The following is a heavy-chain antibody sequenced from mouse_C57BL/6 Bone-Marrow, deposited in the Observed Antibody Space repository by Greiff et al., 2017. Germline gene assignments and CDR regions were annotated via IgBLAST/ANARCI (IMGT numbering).Heavy chain of an antibody. V-gene: IGHV14-4*01. Sequence: EVKLQESGAELVRPGASVKLSCTASGFNIKDDYMHWVKQRPEQGLEWIGWIDPENGDTEYASKFQGKATITADTSSNTAYLQLRSLTSEDTAVYYCTTLYDGYWGQGTTLTVSS. CDR1: GFNIKDDY. CDR3: TTLYDGY. D-gene: IGHD2-3*01. CDR2: IDPENGDT. J-gene: IGHJ2*01.